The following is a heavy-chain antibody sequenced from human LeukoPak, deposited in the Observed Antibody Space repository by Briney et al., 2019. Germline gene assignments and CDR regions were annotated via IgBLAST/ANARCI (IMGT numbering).Heavy chain of an antibody. CDR3: AAQGGLDY. Sequence: KAGGSLRLSCAASGFSFSSYTMNWVRQAPGKGLEWVSSISSSGSDKYYADSVKGRFTISRDNAKNSLYLQMNSLRVEDTAVYYCAAQGGLDYWGQGTLVTVSS. CDR2: ISSSGSDK. D-gene: IGHD3-16*01. CDR1: GFSFSSYT. J-gene: IGHJ4*02. V-gene: IGHV3-21*06.